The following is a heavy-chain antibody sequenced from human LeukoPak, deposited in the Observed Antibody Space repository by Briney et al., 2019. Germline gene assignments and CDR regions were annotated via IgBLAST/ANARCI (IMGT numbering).Heavy chain of an antibody. D-gene: IGHD6-13*01. J-gene: IGHJ6*03. Sequence: SETLSLTCTVSRGSISSSSYYWGWIRQPPGKGLEWIGSIYYSGSTNYNPSLKSRVTISVDTSKNQFSLMLNSVTAADTAVYYCARGGGISHYYYYMDVWGKGTTVTISS. CDR3: ARGGGISHYYYYMDV. CDR2: IYYSGST. V-gene: IGHV4-39*07. CDR1: RGSISSSSYY.